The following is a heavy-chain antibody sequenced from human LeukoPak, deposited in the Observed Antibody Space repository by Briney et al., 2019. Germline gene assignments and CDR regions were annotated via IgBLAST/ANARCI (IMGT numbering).Heavy chain of an antibody. D-gene: IGHD5-18*01. CDR3: ARHHGLAAMVFFNY. J-gene: IGHJ4*02. V-gene: IGHV5-10-1*01. CDR2: IDPSDSYT. CDR1: GYSFTSYW. Sequence: GESLKISCKGSGYSFTSYWISWGRQMPGKGLEWMGRIDPSDSYTNYSPSFQGHVTISADKSISTAYLQWSSLKASDTAMYYCARHHGLAAMVFFNYWGQGTLVTVSS.